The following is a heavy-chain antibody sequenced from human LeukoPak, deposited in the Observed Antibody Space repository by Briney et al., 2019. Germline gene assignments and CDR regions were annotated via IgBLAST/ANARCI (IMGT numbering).Heavy chain of an antibody. J-gene: IGHJ3*02. V-gene: IGHV3-23*01. CDR2: ISGSGGST. CDR3: AKPEGEVVTPYDAFDI. CDR1: GFTFSSNA. Sequence: PPGGSLRLSCAASGFTFSSNAMSWVRQAPGKGLEWVSAISGSGGSTYYADSVKGRFTISRDNSKNTLYLQMNSLRAEDTAVYYCAKPEGEVVTPYDAFDIWGQGTMVTISS. D-gene: IGHD2-15*01.